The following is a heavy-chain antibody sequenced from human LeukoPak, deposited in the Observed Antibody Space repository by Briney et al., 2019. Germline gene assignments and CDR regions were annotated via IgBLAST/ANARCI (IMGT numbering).Heavy chain of an antibody. CDR1: GGSISSSSYY. CDR2: IYYSGST. Sequence: SETLSLTCTVSGGSISSSSYYWGWIRQPPGKGLEWIGSIYYSGSTYYNPSLKSRVTISVDTSKNQFSLKLSSVTAADTAVYYCARKPTYYYDSSGYFDYWGQGTLVTVSS. J-gene: IGHJ4*02. D-gene: IGHD3-22*01. CDR3: ARKPTYYYDSSGYFDY. V-gene: IGHV4-39*01.